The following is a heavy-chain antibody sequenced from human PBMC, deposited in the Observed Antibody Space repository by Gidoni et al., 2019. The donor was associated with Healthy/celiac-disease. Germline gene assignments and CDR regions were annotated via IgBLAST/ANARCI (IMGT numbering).Heavy chain of an antibody. Sequence: QITLKESGPTLVKPTQTPTLTCTFSGFSLSTSGVGVGWIRQPPGKALEWLALIYWDDDKRYSPSLKSRLTITKDTSKNQVVLTMTNMDPVDTATYYCAHRDPTSGRSGGAFDIWGQGTMVTVSS. J-gene: IGHJ3*02. CDR1: GFSLSTSGVG. D-gene: IGHD2-8*02. V-gene: IGHV2-5*02. CDR3: AHRDPTSGRSGGAFDI. CDR2: IYWDDDK.